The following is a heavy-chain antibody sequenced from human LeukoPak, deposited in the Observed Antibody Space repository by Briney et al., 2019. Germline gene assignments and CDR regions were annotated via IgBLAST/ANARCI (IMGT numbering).Heavy chain of an antibody. CDR2: ISAYNGNT. CDR1: GYTFTSYG. V-gene: IGHV1-18*01. D-gene: IGHD2-15*01. Sequence: ASVKASCKASGYTFTSYGISWVQQAPGQGLEWMGWISAYNGNTNYAQKLQGRVTMTTDTSTSTAYRELRSLRSDDTAVYYCARGSGGGALYGMDVWGQGTTVTVSS. J-gene: IGHJ6*02. CDR3: ARGSGGGALYGMDV.